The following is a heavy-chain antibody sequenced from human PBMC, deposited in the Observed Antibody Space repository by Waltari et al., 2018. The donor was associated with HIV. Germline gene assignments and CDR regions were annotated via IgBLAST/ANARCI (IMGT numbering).Heavy chain of an antibody. D-gene: IGHD2-8*01. V-gene: IGHV6-1*01. CDR1: GYRVSSSNAA. J-gene: IGHJ4*02. Sequence: VQLLQSVPGLIPSSQALSITCAISGYRVSSSNAAWTWIRLSPSRGLEWLGRTYHRSKWFQLYAPSVRGRIRVDADSSVNHFSLELQSVTPEDTAVYYCARDSNGLDYWGQGTRVTVSS. CDR3: ARDSNGLDY. CDR2: TYHRSKWFQ.